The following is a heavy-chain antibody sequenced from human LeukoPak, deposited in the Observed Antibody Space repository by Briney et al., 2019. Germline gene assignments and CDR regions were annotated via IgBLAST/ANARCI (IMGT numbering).Heavy chain of an antibody. CDR3: ARFSGPGMQHYCMDV. Sequence: PGESLRLSCAASGFSVSMKYMTWVRQAPGKGLEWVSVIFSGGTTYYADSVKGRFTVSRDNSKNMMYLQMNSLRAEDAAVYYCARFSGPGMQHYCMDVWGTGTTVTVSS. V-gene: IGHV3-53*01. CDR2: IFSGGTT. J-gene: IGHJ6*03. D-gene: IGHD3-10*01. CDR1: GFSVSMKY.